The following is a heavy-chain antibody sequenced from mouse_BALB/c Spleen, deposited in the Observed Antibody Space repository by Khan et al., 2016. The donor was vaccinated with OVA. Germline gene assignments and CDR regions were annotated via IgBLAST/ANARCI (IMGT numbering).Heavy chain of an antibody. Sequence: QIQLVQSGPELKKPGETVKISCKASGYTFTNYGMNWVKQAPGKGLKWMGWINTYTGEPTYADDFKGRFAFSLETSASTAYLQINNLKNEDTATYVCARYGPCRLGDYWGQGTSVTVSS. CDR1: GYTFTNYG. V-gene: IGHV9-3-1*01. CDR2: INTYTGEP. CDR3: ARYGPCRLGDY. J-gene: IGHJ4*01. D-gene: IGHD6-1*01.